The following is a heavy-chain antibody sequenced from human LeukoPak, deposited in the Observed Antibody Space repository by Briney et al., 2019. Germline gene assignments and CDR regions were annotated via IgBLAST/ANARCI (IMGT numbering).Heavy chain of an antibody. J-gene: IGHJ4*02. D-gene: IGHD5-24*01. CDR2: ISWNSGSI. CDR1: GFTFDDYA. CDR3: AKGRDGYNFFDY. Sequence: GGSLRLSCAASGFTFDDYAVHWVRQAPGKGLEWVSGISWNSGSIGYADSVKGRFTISRDNAKNSLYLQMNSLRAEDMALYYCAKGRDGYNFFDYWGQGTLVTVSS. V-gene: IGHV3-9*03.